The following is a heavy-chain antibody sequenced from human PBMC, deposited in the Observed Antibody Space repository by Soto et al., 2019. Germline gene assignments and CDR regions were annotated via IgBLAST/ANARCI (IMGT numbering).Heavy chain of an antibody. V-gene: IGHV3-74*01. CDR2: INSDGSST. Sequence: EVQLVESGGGLVQPGGSLRLSCAASGFTFSSYWMHWVRQAPWKGLVSVSRINSDGSSTSYADSVKGRFTISRDNAKNTLYLQMNSLRAEDTAVYYCARVPDTVVTLLWFDPWGQGTLVTVSS. D-gene: IGHD2-21*02. CDR1: GFTFSSYW. CDR3: ARVPDTVVTLLWFDP. J-gene: IGHJ5*02.